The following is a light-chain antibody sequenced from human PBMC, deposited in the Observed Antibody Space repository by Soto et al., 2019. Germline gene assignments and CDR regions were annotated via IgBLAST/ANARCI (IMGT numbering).Light chain of an antibody. V-gene: IGKV3-20*01. Sequence: EIVLTQSPGTLSLSPGERATLSCRANQSVSSSYLAWYQQKPGQAPRLLIYGASSRATGIPDRFSGSGSGTDFTLTISRLEPEDFAVYYCQQYGSSRLTFGGGTKVDIE. J-gene: IGKJ4*01. CDR3: QQYGSSRLT. CDR2: GAS. CDR1: QSVSSSY.